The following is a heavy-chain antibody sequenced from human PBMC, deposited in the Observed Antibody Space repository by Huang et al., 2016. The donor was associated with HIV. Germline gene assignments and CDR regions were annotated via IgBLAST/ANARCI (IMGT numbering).Heavy chain of an antibody. CDR1: GGSFSGYY. Sequence: QVHLQQWGAGLLKPSETLSLTCAVYGGSFSGYYWNWIRQSPGKGLEWIGQINHGGMTNYNPSLESRVTMAVAPSKKQFSLKLSSVSVADSAVYYCAREIMISFGGPFDPWGQGTLVIVSS. V-gene: IGHV4-34*01. J-gene: IGHJ5*02. CDR2: INHGGMT. CDR3: AREIMISFGGPFDP. D-gene: IGHD3-16*01.